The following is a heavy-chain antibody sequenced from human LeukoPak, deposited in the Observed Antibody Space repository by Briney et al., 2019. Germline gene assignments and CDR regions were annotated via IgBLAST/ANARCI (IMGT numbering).Heavy chain of an antibody. Sequence: SETLSLTCTVSGGSISSYYWSWIRQPAGKGLEWIGRIYTSGSTNYNPSLKGRVTISVDKSKNQFSLKLSSVTAADTAVYYCARGRGAAAGTNYYYYMDVWGKGTTVTVSS. CDR2: IYTSGST. D-gene: IGHD6-13*01. CDR3: ARGRGAAAGTNYYYYMDV. J-gene: IGHJ6*03. V-gene: IGHV4-4*07. CDR1: GGSISSYY.